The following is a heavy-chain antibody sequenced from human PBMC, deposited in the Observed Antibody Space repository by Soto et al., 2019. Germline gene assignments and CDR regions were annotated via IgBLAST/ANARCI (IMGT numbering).Heavy chain of an antibody. J-gene: IGHJ6*02. CDR3: AKDLTVGATTYYYYGMDV. CDR2: ISGSGGST. CDR1: GFTFSSYA. Sequence: EVQLLESGGGLVQPGGSLRLSCAASGFTFSSYAMSWVRQAPGKGLEWVSAISGSGGSTYYADSVKGRFTISRDNSKNTLYLQMNSLRAEDTAVYYCAKDLTVGATTYYYYGMDVWGQGTTVTVSS. V-gene: IGHV3-23*01. D-gene: IGHD1-26*01.